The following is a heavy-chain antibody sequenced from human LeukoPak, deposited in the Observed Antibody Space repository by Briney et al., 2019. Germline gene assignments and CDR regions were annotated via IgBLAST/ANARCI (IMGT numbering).Heavy chain of an antibody. J-gene: IGHJ4*02. CDR3: AKKRGSYNSPSPYYFDY. D-gene: IGHD1-26*01. CDR2: ISGSGGST. CDR1: GFTFSSYA. Sequence: GGSLRLSCAAPGFTFSSYAMSWVRQAPGKGLEWVSAISGSGGSTYYADSAKGRFTISRDNSKNTLYLQMNSLRAEDTAVYYCAKKRGSYNSPSPYYFDYWGQGTLVTVSS. V-gene: IGHV3-23*01.